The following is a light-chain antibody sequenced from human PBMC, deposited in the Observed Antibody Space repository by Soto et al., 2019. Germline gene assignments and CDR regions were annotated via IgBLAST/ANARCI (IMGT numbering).Light chain of an antibody. Sequence: EIVLTQSPGTLSLSPGERATLSCRASQNVDTNYLAWYQQKPGQAPRIIIFGASGRATGIPDRFSGSGSGTEFTLTITSLQPEDFATYYCQQYDMFGPGTKVDIK. J-gene: IGKJ1*01. V-gene: IGKV3-20*01. CDR3: QQYDM. CDR2: GAS. CDR1: QNVDTNY.